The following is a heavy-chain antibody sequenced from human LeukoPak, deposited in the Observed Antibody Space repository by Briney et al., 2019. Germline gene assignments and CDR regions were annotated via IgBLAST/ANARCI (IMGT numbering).Heavy chain of an antibody. V-gene: IGHV1-3*01. D-gene: IGHD6-13*01. CDR1: GYTSTSYA. Sequence: ASVKVSCKASGYTSTSYAMHWVRQAPGQRLEWMGWINAGNGNTKYSQKFQGRVTITKDTSASTAYMELSSLRSEDTAVYYCARAPIAAAGMDYWGQGTLVTVSS. J-gene: IGHJ4*02. CDR2: INAGNGNT. CDR3: ARAPIAAAGMDY.